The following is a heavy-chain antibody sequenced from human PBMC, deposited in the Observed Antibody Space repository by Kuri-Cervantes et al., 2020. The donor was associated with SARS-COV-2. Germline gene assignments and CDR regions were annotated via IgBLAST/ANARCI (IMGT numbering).Heavy chain of an antibody. CDR2: INSDGSST. V-gene: IGHV3-74*01. CDR3: AKEWPTGDGLGLDY. J-gene: IGHJ4*02. CDR1: GFTFSSYW. D-gene: IGHD7-27*01. Sequence: GGSLRLSCAASGFTFSSYWMHWVRQAPGKGLVWVSRINSDGSSTSYADSVKGRFTISRDNAKNTLYLQMNSLRAEDTAVYYCAKEWPTGDGLGLDYWGQGTLVTVSS.